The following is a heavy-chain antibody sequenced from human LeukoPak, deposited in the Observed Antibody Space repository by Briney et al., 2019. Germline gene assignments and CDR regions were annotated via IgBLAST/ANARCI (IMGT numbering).Heavy chain of an antibody. D-gene: IGHD2-15*01. Sequence: PGGSLRLSCAASGFTLSTYWMSWVRQAPGKGLEWVANIKQDGSEKYYVGSVKGRFTISRDNAKNSFYLQMNSLRAEDTAVYYCAREYGCSGGNCTSFFGYWGQGTLVTVSS. CDR2: IKQDGSEK. V-gene: IGHV3-7*01. CDR1: GFTLSTYW. J-gene: IGHJ4*02. CDR3: AREYGCSGGNCTSFFGY.